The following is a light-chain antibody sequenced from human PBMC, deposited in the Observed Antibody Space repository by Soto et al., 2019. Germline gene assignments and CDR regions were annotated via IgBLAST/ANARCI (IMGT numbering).Light chain of an antibody. J-gene: IGKJ3*01. Sequence: EIVLTQSPGTLSLSPGEGATLSCRASQSVPENYLAWYQQKPGQAPRLLIWGASTRAAYIPDRFSGSGSGTDFTLTLSRLEPEDFAVYYCMQYGTSFYTFGPGTKVDFK. CDR3: MQYGTSFYT. CDR2: GAS. CDR1: QSVPENY. V-gene: IGKV3-20*01.